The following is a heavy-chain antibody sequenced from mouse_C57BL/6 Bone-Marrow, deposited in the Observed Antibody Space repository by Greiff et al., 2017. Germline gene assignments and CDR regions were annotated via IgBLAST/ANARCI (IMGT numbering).Heavy chain of an antibody. CDR2: IYPGSGST. CDR1: GYTFTSYW. Sequence: VQLQQPGAELVKPGASVKMSCKASGYTFTSYWITWVKQRPGQGLEWIGDIYPGSGSTNYNEKFKSKATLTVDTSSSTAYMQLSSLTSEDSAVYYCAIYDGYYGWFAYWGQGTLVTVSA. J-gene: IGHJ3*01. D-gene: IGHD2-3*01. V-gene: IGHV1-55*01. CDR3: AIYDGYYGWFAY.